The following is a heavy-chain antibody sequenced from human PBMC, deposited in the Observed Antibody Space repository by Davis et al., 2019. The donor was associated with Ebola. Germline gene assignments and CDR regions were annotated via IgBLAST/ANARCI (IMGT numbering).Heavy chain of an antibody. CDR1: GFTFSSYE. J-gene: IGHJ6*02. Sequence: GESLKISCAASGFTFSSYEMNWVRQAPGKGLEWVSYISSSGSTIYYADSVKGRFTISRDNAKNSLYLQMNSLRAEDTAVYYCARGGWELQSISYYYYGMDVWGQGTTVTVSS. CDR2: ISSSGSTI. D-gene: IGHD1-26*01. CDR3: ARGGWELQSISYYYYGMDV. V-gene: IGHV3-48*03.